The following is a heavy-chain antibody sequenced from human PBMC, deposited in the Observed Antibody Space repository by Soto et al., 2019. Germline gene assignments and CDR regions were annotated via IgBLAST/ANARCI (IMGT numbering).Heavy chain of an antibody. CDR1: GYTLTELS. D-gene: IGHD6-13*01. J-gene: IGHJ4*02. V-gene: IGHV1-24*01. CDR3: ATDAPVESASGVENDY. CDR2: FDPEDGET. Sequence: ASVKVSCEVSGYTLTELSMHGVRQAPGKGLEWMGGFDPEDGETIYAQKFQGRVTMTEDTSTDTAYMELSSLRSEDTAVYYCATDAPVESASGVENDYWGQGTLVTVSS.